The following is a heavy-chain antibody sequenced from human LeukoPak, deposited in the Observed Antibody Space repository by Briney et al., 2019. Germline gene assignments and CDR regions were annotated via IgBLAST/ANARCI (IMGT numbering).Heavy chain of an antibody. CDR1: GFTFSSYA. D-gene: IGHD2-2*01. CDR3: AKSLTVQSGRYQLLEGEDAFDI. J-gene: IGHJ3*02. V-gene: IGHV3-23*01. Sequence: GGSLRLSCAASGFTFSSYAMSWVRQAPGKGPEWVSAISGSGGSTYYADSVEGRFTISRDNSKNTLYLQMNSLRAEDTAVYYCAKSLTVQSGRYQLLEGEDAFDIWGQGTMVTVSS. CDR2: ISGSGGST.